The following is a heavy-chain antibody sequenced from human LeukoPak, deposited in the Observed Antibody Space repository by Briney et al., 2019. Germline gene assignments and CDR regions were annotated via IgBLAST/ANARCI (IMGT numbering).Heavy chain of an antibody. D-gene: IGHD3-3*01. V-gene: IGHV1-69*13. CDR2: IIPIFGTA. Sequence: ASVKVSCEASGGTFSSYAISWVRQAPGQGLEWMGRIIPIFGTANYAQKFQGRVTITADESTSTAYMELSSLRSEDTAVYYCARTIFGGYYYMDVWGKGTTVTVSS. J-gene: IGHJ6*03. CDR1: GGTFSSYA. CDR3: ARTIFGGYYYMDV.